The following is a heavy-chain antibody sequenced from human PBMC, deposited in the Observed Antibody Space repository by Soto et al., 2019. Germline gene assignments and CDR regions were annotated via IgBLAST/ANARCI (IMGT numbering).Heavy chain of an antibody. J-gene: IGHJ4*02. Sequence: SETLSLTCTVSDGSISNFYWSWIRQPPGKGLEWIGYISSSGNTNYNPSLKSRVSISVDTSKNQFSLNLTSVTAADTAVYYCARAPLVLTRSYFDSWGQGTPVTVSS. CDR3: ARAPLVLTRSYFDS. CDR1: DGSISNFY. V-gene: IGHV4-59*01. CDR2: ISSSGNT. D-gene: IGHD3-9*01.